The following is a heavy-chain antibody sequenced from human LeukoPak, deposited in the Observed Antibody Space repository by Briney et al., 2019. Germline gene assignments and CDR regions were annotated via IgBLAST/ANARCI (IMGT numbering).Heavy chain of an antibody. D-gene: IGHD2-2*01. V-gene: IGHV5-51*01. CDR2: TFSCDSDT. CDR3: ARRNVDNQQLHSWYDS. Sequence: GESLKISCEASGYSFNTYWITCLRQMPAKGLVWMVITFSCDSDTRYSPSYRGQVGISADKSINTAYLQWRRLKTSDTGMYYCARRNVDNQQLHSWYDSWGQGTQVTVSS. CDR1: GYSFNTYW. J-gene: IGHJ5*01.